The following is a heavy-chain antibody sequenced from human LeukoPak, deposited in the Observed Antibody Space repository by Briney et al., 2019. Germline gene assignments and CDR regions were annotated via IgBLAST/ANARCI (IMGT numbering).Heavy chain of an antibody. CDR3: AVGKNGWRYFDY. Sequence: GGYLRLSCAASGFAVSVIYMTCVRQAPGKGLEWVSVIYSGGSTYYADSVKGRFTISRDNFKNTLYLQMSSLRGEGTFLCYCAVGKNGWRYFDYWGQGTLVTVSS. V-gene: IGHV3-66*01. CDR2: IYSGGST. D-gene: IGHD5-24*01. CDR1: GFAVSVIY. J-gene: IGHJ4*02.